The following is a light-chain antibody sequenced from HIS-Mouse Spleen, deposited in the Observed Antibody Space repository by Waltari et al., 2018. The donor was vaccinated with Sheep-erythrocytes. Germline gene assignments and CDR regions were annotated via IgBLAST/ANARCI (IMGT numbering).Light chain of an antibody. CDR3: CSYAGSYTYV. Sequence: QSALTQPRSVSGSPGPSVTISCTGTRSAVGGYNYVSWYQQHPGKAPKLMIYDVSKRPSGVPDRFSGSKSGNTASLTISGLQAEDEADYYCCSYAGSYTYVFGTGTKVTVL. CDR1: RSAVGGYNY. V-gene: IGLV2-11*01. J-gene: IGLJ1*01. CDR2: DVS.